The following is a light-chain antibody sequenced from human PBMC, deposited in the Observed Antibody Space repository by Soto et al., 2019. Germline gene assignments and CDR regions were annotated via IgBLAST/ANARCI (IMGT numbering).Light chain of an antibody. V-gene: IGKV1-9*01. CDR1: QGIGTY. J-gene: IGKJ5*01. CDR2: GAS. CDR3: QQLISYPFT. Sequence: IQLTQSPSSLSASVGDRVTITCRASQGIGTYLAWYQQKPGKAPKLLIFGASTLQSGVPSRFSGSGSGADFTLTISSLQPVDFATYYCQQLISYPFTFGQGTRLEIK.